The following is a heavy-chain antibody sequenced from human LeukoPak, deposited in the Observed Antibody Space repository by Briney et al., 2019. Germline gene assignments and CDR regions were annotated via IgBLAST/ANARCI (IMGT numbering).Heavy chain of an antibody. Sequence: PGGSLRLSCAASGFTVSSNYMSWVRQAPGKGLEWVSVIYSGGSTYYADSVKGRFTISRDNSKNTLYLQMNSLRAEDTAVYYCARDHRDIVVVPAAPSYYYGMDVWGQGTTVTVSS. J-gene: IGHJ6*02. CDR2: IYSGGST. CDR3: ARDHRDIVVVPAAPSYYYGMDV. CDR1: GFTVSSNY. V-gene: IGHV3-66*01. D-gene: IGHD2-2*01.